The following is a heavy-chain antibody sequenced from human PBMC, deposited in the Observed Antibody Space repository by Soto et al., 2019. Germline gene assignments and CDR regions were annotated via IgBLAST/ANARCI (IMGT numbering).Heavy chain of an antibody. Sequence: QVQLQESGPGLVKPSQTLSLTCTVSGGSISSGDYYWSWIRQPPGKGLEWIGYIYYSGSTYYNPXLKSRVTISVXXSXNXXSLKLSSVTAADTAVYYCARGYYYGSGSHFDAFDIWGQGTMVTVSS. D-gene: IGHD3-10*01. CDR3: ARGYYYGSGSHFDAFDI. V-gene: IGHV4-30-4*01. CDR2: IYYSGST. J-gene: IGHJ3*02. CDR1: GGSISSGDYY.